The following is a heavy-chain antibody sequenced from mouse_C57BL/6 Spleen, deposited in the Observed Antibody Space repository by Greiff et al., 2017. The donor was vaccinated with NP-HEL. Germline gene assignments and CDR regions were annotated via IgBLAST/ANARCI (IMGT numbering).Heavy chain of an antibody. D-gene: IGHD1-1*01. J-gene: IGHJ2*01. CDR2: IFPGSGST. CDR3: ARSVLRRGYYFDY. V-gene: IGHV1-75*01. CDR1: GYTFTDYY. Sequence: VQLQQSGPELVKPGASVKLSCKASGYTFTDYYINWVKQRPGQGLEWIGWIFPGSGSTYYTEKFKGQVTLTVDKSSSTAYMLLSSLTSEDSAVYFCARSVLRRGYYFDYWGQGTTLTVSS.